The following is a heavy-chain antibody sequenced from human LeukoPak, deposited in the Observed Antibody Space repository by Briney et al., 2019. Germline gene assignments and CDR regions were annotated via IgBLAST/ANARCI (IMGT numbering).Heavy chain of an antibody. D-gene: IGHD1-26*01. V-gene: IGHV1-69*04. CDR2: IIPILGIA. CDR1: GGTFSSYA. J-gene: IGHJ3*02. Sequence: ASVKVSCKASGGTFSSYAISWVRQAPGQGLEWMGRIIPILGIANYAQKFQGRVTITADKSTSTAYMELSSLRSEDTAVYYCASPSRLVVPARMKFGVGATTNAFDIWGQGTMVTVSS. CDR3: ASPSRLVVPARMKFGVGATTNAFDI.